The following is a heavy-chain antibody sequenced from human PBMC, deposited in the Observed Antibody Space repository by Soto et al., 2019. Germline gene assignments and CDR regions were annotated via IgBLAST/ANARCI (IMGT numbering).Heavy chain of an antibody. J-gene: IGHJ6*02. D-gene: IGHD3-10*01. V-gene: IGHV1-18*01. CDR1: GYTFTSYG. CDR2: ISAYNGNT. CDR3: AMSFGAAPYYGMDV. Sequence: QVQLVQSGAEVKKPGASVKVSCKASGYTFTSYGISWVRQAPGQGLEWMGWISAYNGNTNYAQKLQGRVTMTTDTPTSTDYMELRSLRSDDTAVYYCAMSFGAAPYYGMDVWGQGTTVTVSS.